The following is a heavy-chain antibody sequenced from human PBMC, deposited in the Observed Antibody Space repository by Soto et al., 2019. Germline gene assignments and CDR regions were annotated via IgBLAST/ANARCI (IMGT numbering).Heavy chain of an antibody. Sequence: QVQLQESGPGLVKPSETLSLTCTVSGGSISSYYWSWIRQPAGKGLDGIGRLYTSGSTNYNPSLKSRVTMSVDTSKNQFSLKLSSVTAAATAVYYCARDSFYGIAVAGTGASGYYYYYGMDVWGQGTTVTVSS. D-gene: IGHD6-19*01. CDR1: GGSISSYY. CDR3: ARDSFYGIAVAGTGASGYYYYYGMDV. J-gene: IGHJ6*02. CDR2: LYTSGST. V-gene: IGHV4-4*07.